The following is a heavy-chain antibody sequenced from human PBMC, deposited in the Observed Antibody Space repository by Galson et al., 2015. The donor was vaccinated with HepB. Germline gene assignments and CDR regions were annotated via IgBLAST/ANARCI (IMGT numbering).Heavy chain of an antibody. CDR1: GFTFSSYA. CDR2: ISYDGSNK. J-gene: IGHJ4*02. D-gene: IGHD6-13*01. Sequence: SLRLSCAASGFTFSSYAMHWVRQAPGKGLEWVAVISYDGSNKYYADSVKGRFTISRDNSKNTLYLQMNSLRAEDTAVYYCVRGDYSSSWDLDYWGQGTLVTVSS. V-gene: IGHV3-30-3*01. CDR3: VRGDYSSSWDLDY.